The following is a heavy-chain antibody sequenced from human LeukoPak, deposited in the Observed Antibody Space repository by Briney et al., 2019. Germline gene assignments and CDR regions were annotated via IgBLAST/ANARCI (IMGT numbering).Heavy chain of an antibody. J-gene: IGHJ3*02. CDR3: AREGEADDAFDI. CDR2: ISAYNGNT. D-gene: IGHD2-15*01. CDR1: GYTFTSYG. Sequence: ASVKVSCKASGYTFTSYGISWVRRAPGQGLEWMGWISAYNGNTNYAQKPQGRVTMTTDTSTSTAYMELRSLRSDDTAVYYCAREGEADDAFDIWGQGTMVTVSS. V-gene: IGHV1-18*01.